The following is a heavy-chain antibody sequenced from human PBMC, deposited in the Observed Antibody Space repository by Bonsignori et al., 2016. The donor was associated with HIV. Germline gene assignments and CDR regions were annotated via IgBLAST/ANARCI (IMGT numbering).Heavy chain of an antibody. J-gene: IGHJ4*02. D-gene: IGHD5-24*01. V-gene: IGHV3-7*01. CDR2: IKQDETEE. Sequence: WIRQPPGKGLEWVANIKQDETEENYVDSVKGRFTISRDNAKNSLFLEMTSLTDEDTAVYFCARDIAREEGYNGRGDYWGQGTLVTVSS. CDR3: ARDIAREEGYNGRGDY.